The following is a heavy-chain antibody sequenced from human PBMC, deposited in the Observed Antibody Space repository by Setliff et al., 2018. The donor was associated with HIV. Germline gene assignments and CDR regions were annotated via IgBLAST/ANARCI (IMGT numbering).Heavy chain of an antibody. Sequence: PSETLSLTCTVSGGSIGSGSHYWSWIRQPAGKGLEWIGHIYTTGSTNYNPSLKSRVTISVDTSKNQFSLKLSSVTAADTAVYYCARSSMAGFDYWGQGKLVTVSS. CDR1: GGSIGSGSHY. CDR2: IYTTGST. CDR3: ARSSMAGFDY. J-gene: IGHJ4*02. V-gene: IGHV4-61*09. D-gene: IGHD6-19*01.